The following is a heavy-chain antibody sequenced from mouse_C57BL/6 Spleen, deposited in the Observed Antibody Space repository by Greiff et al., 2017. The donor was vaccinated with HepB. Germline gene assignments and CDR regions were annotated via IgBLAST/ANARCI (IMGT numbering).Heavy chain of an antibody. CDR3: ASSSNDAMDY. J-gene: IGHJ4*01. CDR2: ISSGSSTI. CDR1: GFTFSDYG. V-gene: IGHV5-17*01. D-gene: IGHD2-5*01. Sequence: EVKLVESGGGLVKPGGSLKLSCAASGFTFSDYGMHWVRQAPEKGLEWVAYISSGSSTIYYADTVKGRFTISRDNAKNTLFLQMTSLRSEDTAMYYCASSSNDAMDYWGQGTSVTVSS.